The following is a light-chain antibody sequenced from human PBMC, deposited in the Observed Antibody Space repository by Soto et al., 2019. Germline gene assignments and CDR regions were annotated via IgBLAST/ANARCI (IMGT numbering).Light chain of an antibody. CDR3: QQRSNWPPLLT. V-gene: IGKV3-11*01. J-gene: IGKJ3*01. Sequence: PGERATLSCRASQSVSSYLAWYQQKPGQAPRLLIYDASNRATGIPARFSGSGSETDFTLTLSSLEPEDFAVYYCQQRSNWPPLLTLGPGTKVYIK. CDR1: QSVSSY. CDR2: DAS.